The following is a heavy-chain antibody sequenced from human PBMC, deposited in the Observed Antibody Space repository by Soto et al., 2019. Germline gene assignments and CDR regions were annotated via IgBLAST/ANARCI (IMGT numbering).Heavy chain of an antibody. J-gene: IGHJ6*03. D-gene: IGHD2-2*01. CDR3: AKVRCSSSECYDYYHMDV. CDR2: ISGSGGNT. V-gene: IGHV3-23*01. CDR1: GFTFSSYA. Sequence: QPGGSLRLSCAASGFTFSSYAMRWVRQAPGKGLEWVSAISGSGGNTYYAGSVKGRFTISRDNSRNTLYLQMNSLRAEDTAVYFCAKVRCSSSECYDYYHMDVWGKGTTVTVSS.